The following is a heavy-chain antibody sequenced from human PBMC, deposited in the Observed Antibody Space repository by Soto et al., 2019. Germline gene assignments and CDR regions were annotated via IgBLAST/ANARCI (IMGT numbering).Heavy chain of an antibody. CDR2: ISDHNGNT. D-gene: IGHD3-16*02. J-gene: IGHJ3*02. V-gene: IGHV1-18*01. CDR3: ARTLYLPQFDI. CDR1: GYTFTVVG. Sequence: QVQLVQAGPEVKKPGASVKFCCTASGYTFTVVGICWVRQAPGLGLEWMGWISDHNGNTNFAQKFQGRLTLTTQKSTSTAYMELRSLISDDTAVYYCARTLYLPQFDIWGQGTRVSVSS.